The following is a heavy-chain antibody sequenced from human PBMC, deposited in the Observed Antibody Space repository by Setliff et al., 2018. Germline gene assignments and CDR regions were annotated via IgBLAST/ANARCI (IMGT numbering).Heavy chain of an antibody. CDR2: INTNTGNP. V-gene: IGHV7-4-1*02. J-gene: IGHJ4*02. Sequence: ASVKVSCKASGYSFTNYAISWMRQAPGQRLQWMGWINTNTGNPTYAQGFTGQLAFSLDTSVNTAYLQINSLKAEDTAVYYCARDLFFRKIAVAGTFDYWGQGTLVTVSS. CDR3: ARDLFFRKIAVAGTFDY. CDR1: GYSFTNYA. D-gene: IGHD6-19*01.